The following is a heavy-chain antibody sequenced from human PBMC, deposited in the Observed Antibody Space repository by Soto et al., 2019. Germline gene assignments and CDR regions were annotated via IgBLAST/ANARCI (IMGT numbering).Heavy chain of an antibody. D-gene: IGHD6-19*01. J-gene: IGHJ5*02. CDR1: GDSVSSNSAA. CDR2: TYYRSKWYN. CDR3: AREYSSCWYNWFDP. Sequence: PSQTLSLTCAMSGDSVSSNSAAWNWIRQSPSRGLEWLGRTYYRSKWYNDYAVSVKSRITINPDTSKNQFPLQLNSVTPEDTAVYYCAREYSSCWYNWFDPWGQGTLVTVSS. V-gene: IGHV6-1*01.